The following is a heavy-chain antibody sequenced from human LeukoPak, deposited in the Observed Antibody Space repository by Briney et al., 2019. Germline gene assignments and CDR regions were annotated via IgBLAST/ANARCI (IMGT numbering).Heavy chain of an antibody. J-gene: IGHJ4*02. D-gene: IGHD3-22*01. CDR3: ARAVVFYYDGSGYSTRFDY. Sequence: SETLSLTCTVSGGSTSSYYWSWIRQPPGKGLEWIGYIYYSGSTSYTPSLKSRVTISLDTSKNQFSLKVRSVTAADTAMYYCARAVVFYYDGSGYSTRFDYWGQGTLVTVSS. V-gene: IGHV4-59*01. CDR2: IYYSGST. CDR1: GGSTSSYY.